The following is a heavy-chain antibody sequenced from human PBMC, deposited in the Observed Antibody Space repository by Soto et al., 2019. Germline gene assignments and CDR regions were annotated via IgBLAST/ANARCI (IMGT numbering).Heavy chain of an antibody. CDR3: ARGGGVGVAGSAAFDM. CDR2: INPATGAA. D-gene: IGHD3-3*01. Sequence: QLHLVQSGAVVKKPGASVTVSCSASGYPVTAYYMHWVRQAPGRGLEWMGGINPATGAAKYKQAFQGRVTMTTDTSTSTVFMELSGLTSEDTAVFYCARGGGVGVAGSAAFDMWGQGTLVTVSS. J-gene: IGHJ3*02. V-gene: IGHV1-2*02. CDR1: GYPVTAYY.